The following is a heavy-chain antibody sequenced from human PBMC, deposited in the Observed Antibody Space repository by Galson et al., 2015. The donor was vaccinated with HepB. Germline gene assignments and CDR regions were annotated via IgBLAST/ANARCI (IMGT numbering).Heavy chain of an antibody. V-gene: IGHV4-34*01. CDR2: INHSGTT. J-gene: IGHJ5*02. CDR1: GGSFTGYY. Sequence: SETLSLTCAVYGGSFTGYYRTWIRQPPWKGLEWIGEINHSGTTTYNPSLQSRVTISVDTSKTQFSLKLRSVTAADTAVYYCARSPPASQRRQYILMVNWFDPWGQGTLVTVSS. CDR3: ARSPPASQRRQYILMVNWFDP. D-gene: IGHD5-18*01.